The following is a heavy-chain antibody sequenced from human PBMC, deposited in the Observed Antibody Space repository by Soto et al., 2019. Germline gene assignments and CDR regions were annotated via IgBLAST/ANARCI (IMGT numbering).Heavy chain of an antibody. J-gene: IGHJ4*02. Sequence: GGSLRLSCKGSGYSFTSYWIGWVRQMPGKGLEWMGIIYPGDSDTRYSPSFQGQVTISADKSISTAYLQWSSLKASDTAMYYCARPGYCSGGSCYSVDYWGQGTLVTVSS. CDR2: IYPGDSDT. CDR1: GYSFTSYW. D-gene: IGHD2-15*01. CDR3: ARPGYCSGGSCYSVDY. V-gene: IGHV5-51*01.